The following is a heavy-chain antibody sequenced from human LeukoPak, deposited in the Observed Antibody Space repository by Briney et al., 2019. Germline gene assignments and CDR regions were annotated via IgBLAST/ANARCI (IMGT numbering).Heavy chain of an antibody. V-gene: IGHV3-21*01. CDR3: ARGPQFSGPGWFDP. J-gene: IGHJ5*02. CDR2: ITFSSSHI. CDR1: GFTFSGYV. Sequence: PGGSLRLSCAASGFTFSGYVMTWVRQAPGKGLECVSSITFSSSHIYYADSVKGRFTISRDNTKDSLYLQTNSLRAEDTAIYYCARGPQFSGPGWFDPWGQGTLVTVSS. D-gene: IGHD3-10*01.